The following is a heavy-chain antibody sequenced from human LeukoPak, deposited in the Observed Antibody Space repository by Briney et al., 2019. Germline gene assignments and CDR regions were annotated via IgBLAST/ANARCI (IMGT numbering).Heavy chain of an antibody. V-gene: IGHV1-2*02. Sequence: GASVKVSCKASGYTFTGYYMHWVRQAPGRGLEGMGWINPNSGGTNYAQKFQGRVPMTRDTSISTAYMELSRLRSDDTAVYYCARWGMYSSALNGWFDPWGQGTLVTVSS. CDR2: INPNSGGT. J-gene: IGHJ5*02. CDR1: GYTFTGYY. CDR3: ARWGMYSSALNGWFDP. D-gene: IGHD6-19*01.